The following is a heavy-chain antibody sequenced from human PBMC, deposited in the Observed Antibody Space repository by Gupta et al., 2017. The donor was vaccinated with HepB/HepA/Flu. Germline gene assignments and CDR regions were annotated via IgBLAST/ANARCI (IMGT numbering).Heavy chain of an antibody. J-gene: IGHJ4*02. CDR3: VHSPWQPTTKASSHHFDY. D-gene: IGHD1-26*01. CDR1: GFSVNTGGVG. V-gene: IGHV2-5*01. Sequence: QITLKESGPTLMKPTQTLTLTCTFSGFSVNTGGVGVAWIRQAPGKAPEWLGIIYWNDNKYYSPSLRSRLTITKYSSQNQVVLSMTNMDPVDTATYYCVHSPWQPTTKASSHHFDYWGQGTLVSVSS. CDR2: IYWNDNK.